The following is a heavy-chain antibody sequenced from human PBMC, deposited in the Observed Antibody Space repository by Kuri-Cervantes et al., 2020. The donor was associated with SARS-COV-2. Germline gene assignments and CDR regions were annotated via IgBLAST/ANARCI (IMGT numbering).Heavy chain of an antibody. CDR1: GGTFSSYT. CDR2: IFPILGIA. J-gene: IGHJ6*02. Sequence: SVKVSCKASGGTFSSYTISWVRQAPGQGLEWMGRIFPILGIANYAQKFQGRVTITADKSTSTAYMELSSLRSEDTAVYYCARGEVVGYYYGMDVWGQGTTVTVSS. D-gene: IGHD2-15*01. V-gene: IGHV1-69*02. CDR3: ARGEVVGYYYGMDV.